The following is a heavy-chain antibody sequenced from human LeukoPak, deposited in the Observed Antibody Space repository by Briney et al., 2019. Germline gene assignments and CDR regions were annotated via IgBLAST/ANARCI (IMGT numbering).Heavy chain of an antibody. CDR2: IYHSGST. CDR3: AKCRRMVDAFDI. V-gene: IGHV4-4*02. J-gene: IGHJ3*02. D-gene: IGHD2-8*01. CDR1: GGSISSRNW. Sequence: SETLSLTCAVSGGSISSRNWWSWVRQPPGKGLEWIGEIYHSGSTNYNPSLKTRVTISVDTSKNQFSLKLSSVTAADTAVYYCAKCRRMVDAFDIWGQGTMVTVSS.